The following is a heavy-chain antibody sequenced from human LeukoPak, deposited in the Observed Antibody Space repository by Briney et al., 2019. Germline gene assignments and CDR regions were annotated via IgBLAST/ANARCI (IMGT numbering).Heavy chain of an antibody. CDR2: IYYSGST. CDR3: ARQGGSYPSPPFVGAFDI. J-gene: IGHJ3*02. CDR1: GGSISSSSYY. Sequence: PSETLSLTRTVSGGSISSSSYYWGWIRQPPGKGLEWIGSIYYSGSTYYNPSLKSRVTISVDTSKNQFSLKLSSVTAADTAVYYCARQGGSYPSPPFVGAFDIWGQGTMVTVSS. V-gene: IGHV4-39*01. D-gene: IGHD1-26*01.